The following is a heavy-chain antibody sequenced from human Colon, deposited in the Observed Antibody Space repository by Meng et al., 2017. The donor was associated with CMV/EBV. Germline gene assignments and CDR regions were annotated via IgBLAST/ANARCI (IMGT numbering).Heavy chain of an antibody. CDR3: VRDNARVQGNIPILVVPQGFDY. D-gene: IGHD3-22*01. Sequence: GGSLRLSCAASGFRFSSYEMNWVRQAPGKGLEWISYISSSGHSIYYADSVKGRFTISRDNAKNSLFLQMDSLRAEDTTVYYCVRDNARVQGNIPILVVPQGFDYWGQGTVVTVSS. CDR1: GFRFSSYE. J-gene: IGHJ4*02. CDR2: ISSSGHSI. V-gene: IGHV3-48*03.